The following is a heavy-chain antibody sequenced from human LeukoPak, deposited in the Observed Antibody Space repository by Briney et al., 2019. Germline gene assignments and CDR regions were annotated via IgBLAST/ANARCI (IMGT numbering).Heavy chain of an antibody. D-gene: IGHD6-19*01. CDR3: AKHWGTGWPGYYFDY. J-gene: IGHJ4*02. CDR2: IYYTGTT. V-gene: IGHV4-59*08. Sequence: GSLRLSCAASGFTFSSYAMSWVRQPPGKGLEWIGYIYYTGTTNHNPSLKSRVTISVDTSKNQFSLKLTSVTAADTAVYYCAKHWGTGWPGYYFDYWGQGTLVTVSS. CDR1: GFTFSSYA.